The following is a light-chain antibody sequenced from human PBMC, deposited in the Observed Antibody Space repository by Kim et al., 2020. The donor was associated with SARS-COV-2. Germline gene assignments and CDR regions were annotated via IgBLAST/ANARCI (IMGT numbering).Light chain of an antibody. V-gene: IGLV2-23*02. J-gene: IGLJ1*01. CDR3: CSYTGGGTYV. CDR2: VVT. Sequence: GQSNTIASTGTRSDVGNYNLVSWVKQHPGEVPKLLIYVVTKRPSGGSNRFSAAKSVNTASLTISVAHAENEADYYCCSYTGGGTYVFGTGTKVTVL. CDR1: RSDVGNYNL.